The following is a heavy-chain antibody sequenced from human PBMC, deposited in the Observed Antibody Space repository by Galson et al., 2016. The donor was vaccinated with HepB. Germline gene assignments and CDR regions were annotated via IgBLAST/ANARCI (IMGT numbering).Heavy chain of an antibody. V-gene: IGHV3-23*01. CDR2: VTAAAKDI. CDR1: GFNFRIYA. Sequence: SLRLSCAASGFNFRIYAMAWVRQPPERGLEWVSAVTAAAKDIYYADSVKGRFTISRDDSRNTLYLQMSSLRAEDTAVYYCVKDRASGWRYWYFDVWGRGTLVTVSS. CDR3: VKDRASGWRYWYFDV. D-gene: IGHD6-19*01. J-gene: IGHJ2*01.